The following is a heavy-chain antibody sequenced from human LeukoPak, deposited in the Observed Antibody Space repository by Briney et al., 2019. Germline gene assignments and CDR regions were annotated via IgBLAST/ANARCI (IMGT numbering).Heavy chain of an antibody. CDR3: ARGLPKHDYGDYGGTWFDP. Sequence: SETLSLTCTVSGGSISSSNYYWGWIRQPPGKGLEWIGVIYYSGNTYYTPSLKSRVTMSIDTSKNQFSLRLSSVTAADTALYYCARGLPKHDYGDYGGTWFDPWGQGTLVTVSS. J-gene: IGHJ5*02. CDR2: IYYSGNT. D-gene: IGHD4-17*01. CDR1: GGSISSSNYY. V-gene: IGHV4-39*07.